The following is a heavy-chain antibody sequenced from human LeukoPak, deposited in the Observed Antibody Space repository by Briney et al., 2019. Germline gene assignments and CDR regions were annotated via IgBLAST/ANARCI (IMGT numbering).Heavy chain of an antibody. CDR1: GFTFSSYW. J-gene: IGHJ5*02. V-gene: IGHV3-7*01. D-gene: IGHD3-10*01. CDR2: IKQDGSEK. CDR3: ARESGITMLRGAHTP. Sequence: PGGSLRLSCAASGFTFSSYWMSWVRQDPGKGLECVANIKQDGSEKYYVDSVKGRFSISRHNAKNSLYLQMNSLRDEDTAVYYCARESGITMLRGAHTPWGQGILVTVSS.